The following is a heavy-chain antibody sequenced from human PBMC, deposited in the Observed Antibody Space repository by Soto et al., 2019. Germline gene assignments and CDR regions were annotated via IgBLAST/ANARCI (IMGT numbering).Heavy chain of an antibody. J-gene: IGHJ4*02. CDR1: GFTFSNAW. D-gene: IGHD6-19*01. CDR3: TTDSANAGGCDY. CDR2: IKSKTDGGTT. V-gene: IGHV3-15*01. Sequence: GGSLRLSCAASGFTFSNAWMSWVRQAPGKGLEWVGRIKSKTDGGTTDYAAPVKGRFTISRDDSKNTLYLQMNSLKTEDTAVYYCTTDSANAGGCDYWGKGTLVTVPS.